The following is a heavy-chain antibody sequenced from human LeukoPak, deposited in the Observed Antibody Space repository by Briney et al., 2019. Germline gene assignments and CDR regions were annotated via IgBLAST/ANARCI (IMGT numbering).Heavy chain of an antibody. CDR1: EITFSSYW. J-gene: IGHJ4*02. Sequence: GAALSLSSTNCEITFSSYWMGWVGRGTGKGQEWVANIKQDGSEKYYVDSVKGRFTISRDNAKNSLYLQMNSLRAEDTAVYYCAREIGYGRYFDYWGQGTLVTVSS. CDR2: IKQDGSEK. V-gene: IGHV3-7*01. CDR3: AREIGYGRYFDY. D-gene: IGHD2-15*01.